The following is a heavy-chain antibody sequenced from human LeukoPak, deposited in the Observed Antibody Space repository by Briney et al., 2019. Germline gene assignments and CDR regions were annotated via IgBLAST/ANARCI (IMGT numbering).Heavy chain of an antibody. J-gene: IGHJ4*02. D-gene: IGHD1-26*01. CDR2: IKPDGSEK. V-gene: IGHV3-7*01. CDR3: ARDTMGATDY. Sequence: GGSLRLSCAASGFTFSSSWMSWVRQAPGKGLEWVANIKPDGSEKYYVDSVKGRFTISRDNAKNSLYLQMNSLRAEDTAVYFCARDTMGATDYWGQGTLVTVSS. CDR1: GFTFSSSW.